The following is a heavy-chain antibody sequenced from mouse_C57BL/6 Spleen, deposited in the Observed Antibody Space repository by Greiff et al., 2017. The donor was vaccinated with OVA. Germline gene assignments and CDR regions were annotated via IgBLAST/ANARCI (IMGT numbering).Heavy chain of an antibody. V-gene: IGHV3-6*01. D-gene: IGHD1-1*01. Sequence: DVQLVESGPGLVKPSQSLSLTCSVTGYSITSCYYWNWIRQSTGNKREWMGYISYDGSNNYNPPLKNRISITRDTSKNQFFLELNSVTTEDTATYYCARGLLPIAYWGQGTLVTVSA. CDR2: ISYDGSN. CDR3: ARGLLPIAY. J-gene: IGHJ3*01. CDR1: GYSITSCYY.